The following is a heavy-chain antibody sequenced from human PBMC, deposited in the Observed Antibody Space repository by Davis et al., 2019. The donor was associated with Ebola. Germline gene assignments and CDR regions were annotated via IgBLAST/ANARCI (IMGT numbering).Heavy chain of an antibody. CDR3: VRHYSTVWYHYDYFDY. J-gene: IGHJ4*02. D-gene: IGHD3-16*01. Sequence: GGSLRLSCAASGFGFSGFNMNWVRQAPGKGLEWISYISSDTNTIYYAPSVRGRFTISRDNAQKSLYLQMNSLRDEDTAVYYCVRHYSTVWYHYDYFDYWGQGALVTVSS. CDR2: ISSDTNTI. CDR1: GFGFSGFN. V-gene: IGHV3-48*02.